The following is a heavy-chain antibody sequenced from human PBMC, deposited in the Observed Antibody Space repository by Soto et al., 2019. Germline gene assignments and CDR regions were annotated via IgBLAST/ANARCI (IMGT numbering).Heavy chain of an antibody. CDR3: ARDCSSSSCSGWKY. V-gene: IGHV3-23*01. CDR1: GFSFSNYA. J-gene: IGHJ4*02. Sequence: EVQLLESGGGLVQPGGSLRLSCAASGFSFSNYAMTWVRQPPGKGLEWVSGVTGNADRTYYADSVKGRFTIFRDNSKNTLYLQMNSLRAEDMAIYYCARDCSSSSCSGWKYWGQGVLVTVSS. CDR2: VTGNADRT. D-gene: IGHD2-2*01.